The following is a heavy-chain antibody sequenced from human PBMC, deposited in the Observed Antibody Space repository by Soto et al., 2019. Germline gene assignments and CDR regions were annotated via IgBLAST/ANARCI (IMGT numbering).Heavy chain of an antibody. J-gene: IGHJ4*02. D-gene: IGHD6-19*01. CDR2: IWYDGSNK. V-gene: IGHV3-33*01. Sequence: GGSLRLSCAAFGFTFSSYVMHWVRQAPGKGLEWVAVIWYDGSNKYYADSVKGRFTISRDNSKNTLYLQMNSLRAEDTAVYYCGGWSGYFDYWGQGTLVTLSS. CDR3: GGWSGYFDY. CDR1: GFTFSSYV.